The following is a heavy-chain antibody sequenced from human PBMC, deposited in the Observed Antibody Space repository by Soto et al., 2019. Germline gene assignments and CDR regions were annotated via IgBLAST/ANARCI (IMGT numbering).Heavy chain of an antibody. CDR2: MYYSGST. CDR3: ARDFERSAIGP. Sequence: SETLSLTCTVSGGSISSSNYYWSWIRQHPGKGLEWIGYMYYSGSTYYNPSLKSRVSISVDTSKNQFSLKLSSVTAADTAVYFCARDFERSAIGPWGQGTSVTVSS. CDR1: GGSISSSNYY. J-gene: IGHJ5*02. V-gene: IGHV4-31*03. D-gene: IGHD3-9*01.